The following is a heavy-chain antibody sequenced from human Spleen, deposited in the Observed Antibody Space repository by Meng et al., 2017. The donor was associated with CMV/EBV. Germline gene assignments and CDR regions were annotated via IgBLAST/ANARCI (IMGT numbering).Heavy chain of an antibody. CDR2: TSVYNGNT. V-gene: IGHV1-18*01. Sequence: YAFSNYGIGWVRQAPGQGLEWMGWTSVYNGNTNYARKFMSRVTMTTDTSTSTAYMELRSLRADDTAVYYCARGWYCSSTSCSTFDYWGQGTLVTVSS. CDR1: YAFSNYG. CDR3: ARGWYCSSTSCSTFDY. J-gene: IGHJ4*02. D-gene: IGHD2-2*02.